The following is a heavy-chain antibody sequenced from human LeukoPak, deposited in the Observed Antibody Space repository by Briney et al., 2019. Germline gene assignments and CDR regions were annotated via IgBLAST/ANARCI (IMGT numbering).Heavy chain of an antibody. V-gene: IGHV3-23*01. CDR2: ISGSGGST. J-gene: IGHJ6*03. CDR3: AKDQSRAPYYMDV. CDR1: GFTFSSYA. Sequence: GGSLRLSCAACGFTFSSYAMSWVRQAPGKGLEWVSAISGSGGSTYYADSVKGRFTISRDNSKNTLYLQMNSLRAEDTAVYYCAKDQSRAPYYMDVWGKGTTVTVSS.